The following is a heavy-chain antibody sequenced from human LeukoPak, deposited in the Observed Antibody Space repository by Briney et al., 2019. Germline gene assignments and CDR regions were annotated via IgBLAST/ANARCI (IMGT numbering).Heavy chain of an antibody. CDR2: INPSGGST. Sequence: SSVKVSCKASVYTFTSHHMHWVRQAPGQGLDWMGLINPSGGSTSYAQKFQGRVTMTRDTSTSTVYMEMSSLRSEDTAVYYCFVTGLGSSPSIFDYWGQGTLVTVSS. CDR3: FVTGLGSSPSIFDY. D-gene: IGHD6-6*01. V-gene: IGHV1-46*01. J-gene: IGHJ4*02. CDR1: VYTFTSHH.